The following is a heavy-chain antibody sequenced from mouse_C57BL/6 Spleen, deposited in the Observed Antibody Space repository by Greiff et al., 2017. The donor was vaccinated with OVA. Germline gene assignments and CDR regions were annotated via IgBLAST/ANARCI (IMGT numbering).Heavy chain of an antibody. Sequence: VQLQQSGPGMVKPSQSLSLTCTVTGYSITSGYDWHWIRHFPGNKLEWMGYISYSGSTNYNPSLKSRISITHDTSKNHFFLKLNSVTTEDTATYYCARDQTDYYGSKGYFDVWGTGTTVTVSS. J-gene: IGHJ1*03. CDR2: ISYSGST. V-gene: IGHV3-1*01. CDR3: ARDQTDYYGSKGYFDV. CDR1: GYSITSGYD. D-gene: IGHD1-1*01.